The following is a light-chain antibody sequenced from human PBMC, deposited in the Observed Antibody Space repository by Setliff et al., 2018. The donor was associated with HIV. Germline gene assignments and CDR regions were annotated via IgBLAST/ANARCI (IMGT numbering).Light chain of an antibody. Sequence: QSVLTQPASVSGSPGQSITISCTGTRIDVGGYNYVSWYHQQSGKAPKLVIYDVSHRPSGVSDRFSGSKSGNTASLTISGLQAEDEGDYYCSSYTSDSSLVFGTGTKVTVL. J-gene: IGLJ1*01. CDR2: DVS. CDR1: RIDVGGYNY. CDR3: SSYTSDSSLV. V-gene: IGLV2-14*03.